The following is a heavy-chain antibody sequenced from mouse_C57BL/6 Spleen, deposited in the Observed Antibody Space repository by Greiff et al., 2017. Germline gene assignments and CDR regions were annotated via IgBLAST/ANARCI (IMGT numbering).Heavy chain of an antibody. Sequence: QVQLKQSGAELVKPGASVKISCKASGYAFSRYWMNWVKQRPGKGLEWIGQLYPGDGDTNYNGKFKGKATLTADKSSSTAYMQLSSLTSEDSAVXCGTRWYCYDVGYAMDYWGQGTSVTVSS. CDR2: LYPGDGDT. CDR3: TRWYCYDVGYAMDY. D-gene: IGHD2-12*01. J-gene: IGHJ4*01. V-gene: IGHV1-80*01. CDR1: GYAFSRYW.